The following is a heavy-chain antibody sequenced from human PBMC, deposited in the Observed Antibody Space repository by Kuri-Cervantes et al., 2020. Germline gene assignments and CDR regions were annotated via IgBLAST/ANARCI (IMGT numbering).Heavy chain of an antibody. CDR3: AKDREDYYGSVNMDV. CDR1: GFTFDDYA. D-gene: IGHD3-10*01. J-gene: IGHJ6*03. Sequence: SLKISCAASGFTFDDYAMHWVRQAPGKGLEWVSGISWNSGSIGYADSVKGRFTISRDNAKNSLYLQMNSLRAEDTTLYYCAKDREDYYGSVNMDVWGKGTTVTVSS. CDR2: ISWNSGSI. V-gene: IGHV3-9*01.